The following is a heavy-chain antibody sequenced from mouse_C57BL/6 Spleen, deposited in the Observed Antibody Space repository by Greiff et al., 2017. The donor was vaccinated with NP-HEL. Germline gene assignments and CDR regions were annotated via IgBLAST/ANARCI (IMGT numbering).Heavy chain of an antibody. J-gene: IGHJ2*01. CDR1: GFTFSSYG. CDR2: ISSGGSYT. V-gene: IGHV5-6*01. D-gene: IGHD3-3*01. CDR3: ARQPSRYFDY. Sequence: EVKLMESGGDLVKPGGSLKLSCAASGFTFSSYGMSWVRQTPDKRLEWVATISSGGSYTYYPDSVKGRFTISRDNAKNTLYLQMSSLKSEDTAMYYCARQPSRYFDYWGQGTTLTVSS.